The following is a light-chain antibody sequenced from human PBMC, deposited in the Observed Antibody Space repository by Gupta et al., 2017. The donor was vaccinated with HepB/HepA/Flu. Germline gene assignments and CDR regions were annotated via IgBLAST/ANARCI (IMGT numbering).Light chain of an antibody. V-gene: IGKV3-20*01. Sequence: DIVLTQSPGTLSLSPGERATLSCRASQSVSSSYLAWYQQKPGQAPRLLIDGASSRATGIPARFIGSGCGTDFTLTISRREAEDFAVDYCQQHGSKPTWTFGQGTKVEIK. CDR2: GAS. CDR1: QSVSSSY. CDR3: QQHGSKPTWT. J-gene: IGKJ1*01.